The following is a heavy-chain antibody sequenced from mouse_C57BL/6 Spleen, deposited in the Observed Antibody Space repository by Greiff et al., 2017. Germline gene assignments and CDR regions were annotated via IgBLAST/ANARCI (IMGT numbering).Heavy chain of an antibody. D-gene: IGHD2-3*01. CDR1: GYTFTSYG. Sequence: QVQLKESGAELARPGASVKLSCKASGYTFTSYGISWVKQRTGQGLVWIGEIYPRSGNTYYNEKFKGKATLTADKSSSTAYMELRSLTSEDSAVYFCARSYDGYNYFDYWGQGTTLTVSS. V-gene: IGHV1-81*01. J-gene: IGHJ2*01. CDR2: IYPRSGNT. CDR3: ARSYDGYNYFDY.